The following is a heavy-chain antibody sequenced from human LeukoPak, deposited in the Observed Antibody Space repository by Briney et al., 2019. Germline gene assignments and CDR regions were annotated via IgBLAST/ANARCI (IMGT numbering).Heavy chain of an antibody. CDR3: ARKAPIEMAMYYYYYGMDV. V-gene: IGHV3-7*01. CDR1: GFTFSSYW. J-gene: IGHJ6*02. CDR2: IKQDGSEK. D-gene: IGHD5-24*01. Sequence: PGGSLRLSCAASGFTFSSYWMSWVRQAPGKGLEWVANIKQDGSEKYYVDSVKGRFTISRDNAKNSLYLQMNSLRAEDTAVYYCARKAPIEMAMYYYYYGMDVWGQGTTVTVSS.